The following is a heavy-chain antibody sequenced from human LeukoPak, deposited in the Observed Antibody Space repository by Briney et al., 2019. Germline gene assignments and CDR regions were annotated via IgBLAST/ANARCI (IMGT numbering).Heavy chain of an antibody. J-gene: IGHJ3*02. CDR2: ISYDGSNK. D-gene: IGHD1-1*01. V-gene: IGHV3-30*03. CDR3: ARDLGLERIFGAFDI. Sequence: SGGSLRLSCAASGFTFSSYGTHWVRQAPGKGLEWVAVISYDGSNKYYADSVKGRFTISRDNSKNTLYLQMNSLRAEDTAVYYCARDLGLERIFGAFDIWGQGTMVTVSS. CDR1: GFTFSSYG.